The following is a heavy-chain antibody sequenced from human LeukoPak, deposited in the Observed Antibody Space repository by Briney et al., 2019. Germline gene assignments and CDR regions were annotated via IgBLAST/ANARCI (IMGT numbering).Heavy chain of an antibody. V-gene: IGHV4-4*07. J-gene: IGHJ5*02. CDR1: GGSISSYY. CDR2: IYTSGST. Sequence: KPSETLSLTCTVSGGSISSYYWSWIRQPAGKGLEWIGRIYTSGSTNYNPSLKSRVTMSVDTSKNQFSLKLSSVTAADTAVYYCARDLSIAARPFNWFDPWGQGTLVTVSS. CDR3: ARDLSIAARPFNWFDP. D-gene: IGHD6-6*01.